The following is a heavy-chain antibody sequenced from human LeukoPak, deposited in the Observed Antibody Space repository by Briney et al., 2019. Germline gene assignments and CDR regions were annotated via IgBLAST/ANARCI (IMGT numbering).Heavy chain of an antibody. J-gene: IGHJ4*02. CDR1: GGSISSYY. Sequence: SETLSLTCTVSGGSISSYYWSWIRQPPGKGLEWIGRIYTSGSTNYNPSLKSRVTMSVDTSKNQFSLKLSSVTAADTAVYYCARDPGDSSSPGRSHFDYWGQGTLVTVSS. V-gene: IGHV4-4*07. D-gene: IGHD6-13*01. CDR2: IYTSGST. CDR3: ARDPGDSSSPGRSHFDY.